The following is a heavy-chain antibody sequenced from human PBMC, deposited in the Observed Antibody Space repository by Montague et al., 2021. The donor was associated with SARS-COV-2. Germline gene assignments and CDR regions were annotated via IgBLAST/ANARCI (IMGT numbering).Heavy chain of an antibody. CDR3: ARDRFDFGAGRQGTIDF. Sequence: SETLSLTCTVSGGSISNYYWSWIRQPAGKGLEWIGRIYASGNTNYNPSLKSRVTTSVDTSKNQFSLKLTSVTAADTAIYFCARDRFDFGAGRQGTIDFWGQGTLVTVSS. CDR2: IYASGNT. D-gene: IGHD3-10*01. V-gene: IGHV4-4*07. J-gene: IGHJ4*02. CDR1: GGSISNYY.